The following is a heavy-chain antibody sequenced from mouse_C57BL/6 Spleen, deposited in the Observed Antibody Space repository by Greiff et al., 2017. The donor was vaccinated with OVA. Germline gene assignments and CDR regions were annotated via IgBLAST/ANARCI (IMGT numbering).Heavy chain of an antibody. CDR2: IYPGRGST. Sequence: QVQLQQPGAELVKPGASVKMSCKASGYTFTSYWITWVKQRPGQGLEWIGDIYPGRGSTNYNAKFKRKATLTVDTSTSTAYMQLSSLTSEDSAVYYCARSLGAMDYWGQGTSVTVSS. V-gene: IGHV1-55*01. J-gene: IGHJ4*01. CDR1: GYTFTSYW. CDR3: ARSLGAMDY.